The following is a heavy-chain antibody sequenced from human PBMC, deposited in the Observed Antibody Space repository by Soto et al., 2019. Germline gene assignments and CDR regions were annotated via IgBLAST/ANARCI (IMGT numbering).Heavy chain of an antibody. J-gene: IGHJ3*02. V-gene: IGHV3-21*01. CDR3: AKSPTGDAFDM. Sequence: SVKGRFTISRDNAKNSAYVHTNSLRAEDTAVYYCAKSPTGDAFDMWGQGTMVTVS. D-gene: IGHD4-4*01.